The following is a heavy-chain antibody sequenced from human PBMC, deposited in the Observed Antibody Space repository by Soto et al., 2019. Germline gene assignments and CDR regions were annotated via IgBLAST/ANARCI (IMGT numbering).Heavy chain of an antibody. Sequence: GGSLRLSCAASGFTFSTYGMHWVRQAPGKGLEWVGRIKSKTDGGTTDYAAPVKGRFTISRDDSKNTLYLQMNSLKTENTAVYYCTTIPSSGWGYYYYYGMDVWGQGTTVTVSS. CDR2: IKSKTDGGTT. D-gene: IGHD6-19*01. V-gene: IGHV3-15*01. CDR1: GFTFSTYG. J-gene: IGHJ6*02. CDR3: TTIPSSGWGYYYYYGMDV.